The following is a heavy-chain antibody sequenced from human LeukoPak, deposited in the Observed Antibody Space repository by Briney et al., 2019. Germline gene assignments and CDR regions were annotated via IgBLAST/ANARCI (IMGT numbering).Heavy chain of an antibody. CDR2: IYYSGST. CDR1: GGSISSYY. D-gene: IGHD3-10*01. Sequence: SETLSLTCTVSGGSISSYYWSWIRQPPGKGREWIGYIYYSGSTNYNPSLKSRVTISVDTSKNQFSLRLSSVTAADTAVYYCARSEYGSGSYGLDYWGQGTLVTVSS. J-gene: IGHJ4*02. CDR3: ARSEYGSGSYGLDY. V-gene: IGHV4-59*01.